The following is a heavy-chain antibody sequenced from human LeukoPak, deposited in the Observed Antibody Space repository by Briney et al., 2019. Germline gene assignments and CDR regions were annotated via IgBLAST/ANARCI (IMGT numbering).Heavy chain of an antibody. CDR1: RGTFSSFG. CDR3: ATIRDGYNSESDY. Sequence: ASVKVSCKATRGTFSSFGISWVRQAPGQGLEWMGRIMPMVETANYAQKLQGRVTFSADKSTSTAYMELSSLTSDDTAVYYCATIRDGYNSESDYWGQGTLVTVSS. J-gene: IGHJ4*02. CDR2: IMPMVETA. D-gene: IGHD5-12*01. V-gene: IGHV1-69*04.